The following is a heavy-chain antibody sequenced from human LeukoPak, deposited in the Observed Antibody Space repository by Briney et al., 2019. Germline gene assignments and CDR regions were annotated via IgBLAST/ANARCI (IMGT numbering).Heavy chain of an antibody. CDR1: GVTFSAFA. V-gene: IGHV3-30-3*01. CDR3: ARGTTDIVAEISDAFDI. CDR2: IAEDASNK. Sequence: GGSLRLSCAASGVTFSAFAMEWARQAPGXGLGWVAAIAEDASNKYYAVSVRGRFTISRDNSRHTLFLQMNSLRADDTAVYYCARGTTDIVAEISDAFDIWGQGTVVTVSS. J-gene: IGHJ3*02. D-gene: IGHD5-12*01.